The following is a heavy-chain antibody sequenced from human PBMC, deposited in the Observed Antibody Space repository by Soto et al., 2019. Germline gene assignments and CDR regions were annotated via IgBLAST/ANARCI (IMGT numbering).Heavy chain of an antibody. CDR3: ARETXTLSGVDRGKVYYGLDV. Sequence: PGGSLRLSCAASRFTFRTYAMHWFRQAPGKGLEWVAVISYDGSNKNYADSVKGRFTISRDNAKNSLFLQMNSLRAEDTAVYYCARETXTLSGVDRGKVYYGLDVWGQGTTVTVSS. CDR2: ISYDGSNK. V-gene: IGHV3-30-3*01. D-gene: IGHD3-3*01. J-gene: IGHJ6*02. CDR1: RFTFRTYA.